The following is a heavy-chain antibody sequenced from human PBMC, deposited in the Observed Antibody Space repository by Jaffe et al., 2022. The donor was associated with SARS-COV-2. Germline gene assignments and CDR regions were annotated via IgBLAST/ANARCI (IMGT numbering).Heavy chain of an antibody. J-gene: IGHJ3*02. CDR2: ISYDGSNK. CDR1: GFTFSSYG. V-gene: IGHV3-30*18. D-gene: IGHD4-17*01. CDR3: AKPLTTVTNPPDAFDI. Sequence: QVQLVESGGGVVQPGRSLRLSCAASGFTFSSYGMHWVRQAPGKGLEWVAVISYDGSNKYYADSVKGRFTISRDNSKNTLYLQMNSLRAEDTAVYYCAKPLTTVTNPPDAFDIWGQGTMVTVSS.